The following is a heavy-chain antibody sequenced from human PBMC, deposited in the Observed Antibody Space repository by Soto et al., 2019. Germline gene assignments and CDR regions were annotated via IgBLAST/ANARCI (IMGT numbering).Heavy chain of an antibody. Sequence: QLQLQESGSGLVKPSQTLSLTCAVSGGSISSGGYSWSWIRQPPGKGLEWIGYIYHSGSTYYNPSLKSRVTISVDRSKNQFSLKLSSVTAADTAVYYCAREGGRYCSSTSCYTGFDYWGQGTLVTVSS. CDR2: IYHSGST. J-gene: IGHJ4*02. D-gene: IGHD2-2*02. CDR1: GGSISSGGYS. V-gene: IGHV4-30-2*01. CDR3: AREGGRYCSSTSCYTGFDY.